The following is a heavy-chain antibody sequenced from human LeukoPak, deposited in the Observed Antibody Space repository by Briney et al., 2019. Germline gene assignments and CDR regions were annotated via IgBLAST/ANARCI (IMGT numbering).Heavy chain of an antibody. V-gene: IGHV4-30-2*01. CDR2: IYHSGST. J-gene: IGHJ4*02. Sequence: PSQTLSLTRAVSGGSISSGGYSWSWIRQPPGKGLEWIGYIYHSGSTYYNPSLKSRVTISVDRSKNQFSLKLSSVTAADTAVYYCARGMATMTFDYWGQGTLVTVSS. D-gene: IGHD5-24*01. CDR3: ARGMATMTFDY. CDR1: GGSISSGGYS.